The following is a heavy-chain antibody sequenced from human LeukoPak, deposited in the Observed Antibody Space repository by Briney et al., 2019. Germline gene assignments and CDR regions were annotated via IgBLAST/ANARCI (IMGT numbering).Heavy chain of an antibody. CDR1: GFTFNTYS. D-gene: IGHD6-19*01. J-gene: IGHJ1*01. CDR2: ISRTSESI. CDR3: AKDQVAGTPEYFQH. V-gene: IGHV3-21*01. Sequence: GGSLRLSCAASGFTFNTYSMSWVRQAPGKGLEWVSIISRTSESIFYADSVKGRFTISRDNSKNTLYLQMNSLRAEDTAVYYCAKDQVAGTPEYFQHWGQGTLVTVSS.